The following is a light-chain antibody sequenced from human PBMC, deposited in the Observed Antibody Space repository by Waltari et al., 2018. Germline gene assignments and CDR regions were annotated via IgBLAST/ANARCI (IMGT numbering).Light chain of an antibody. CDR1: QSIVGW. V-gene: IGKV1-5*03. CDR3: QQYKSYSRT. Sequence: TCRASQSIVGWLAWYQQKPGKAPNLLIYNASNLESGVPSRFSGSGSGTEFTLTISSLQPDDFATYYCQQYKSYSRTFGQGTKVEIK. J-gene: IGKJ1*01. CDR2: NAS.